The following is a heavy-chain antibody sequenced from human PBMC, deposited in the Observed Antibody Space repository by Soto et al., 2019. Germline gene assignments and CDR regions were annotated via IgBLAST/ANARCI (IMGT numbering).Heavy chain of an antibody. CDR3: ASWLQREHAYDV. J-gene: IGHJ3*01. CDR1: GLTVSGKKY. Sequence: GGSLRLSCAASGLTVSGKKYIAWVRQAPGKGLEWVSGVYDVDGTYYADSVKGRFTISRDTSKTIVFLEMNDLRPDDTAVYYCASWLQREHAYDVWGLGTTVTV. D-gene: IGHD1-1*01. CDR2: VYDVDGT. V-gene: IGHV3-53*01.